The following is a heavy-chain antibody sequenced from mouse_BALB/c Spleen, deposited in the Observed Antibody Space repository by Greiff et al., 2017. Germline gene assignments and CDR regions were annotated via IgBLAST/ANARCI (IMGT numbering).Heavy chain of an antibody. J-gene: IGHJ3*01. Sequence: VKVVESGPDLVAPSQSLSITCTVSGFSLTSYGVHWVRQPPGKGLEWLGVIWAGGSTNYNSALMSRLSISKDNSKSQVFLKMNSLQTDDTAMYYCARDRYIAYWGQGTLVTVSA. CDR1: GFSLTSYG. CDR2: IWAGGST. V-gene: IGHV2-9*02. CDR3: ARDRYIAY. D-gene: IGHD2-14*01.